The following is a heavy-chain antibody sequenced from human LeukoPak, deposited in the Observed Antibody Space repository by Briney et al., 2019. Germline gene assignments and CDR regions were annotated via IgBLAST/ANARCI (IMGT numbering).Heavy chain of an antibody. CDR2: MNPNSGNT. CDR1: GYTFTSYD. CDR3: ARGAPFRFGGVIVIPDYGMDV. V-gene: IGHV1-8*01. Sequence: ASVKVSCKASGYTFTSYDINWVRQSTGQGLEWMGWMNPNSGNTSYSHKFHGRVTMTRNTSISTAYMELGSLSSEDPGVYYCARGAPFRFGGVIVIPDYGMDVWGQGTTVSVSS. D-gene: IGHD3-16*02. J-gene: IGHJ6*02.